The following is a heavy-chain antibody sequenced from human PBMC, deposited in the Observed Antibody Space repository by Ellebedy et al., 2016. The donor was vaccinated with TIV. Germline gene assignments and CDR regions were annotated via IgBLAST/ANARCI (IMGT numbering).Heavy chain of an antibody. V-gene: IGHV1-69*04. CDR2: IIPILGIA. CDR1: GGTFSSYA. J-gene: IGHJ3*02. D-gene: IGHD4-17*01. Sequence: ASVKVSCKASGGTFSSYAISWVRQAPGQGLEWMGRIIPILGIANYAQKFQGRVTITADKSTSTAYMELSSLRSEDTAVYYCARDRTVTPPGAFDIWGQGTMVTVSS. CDR3: ARDRTVTPPGAFDI.